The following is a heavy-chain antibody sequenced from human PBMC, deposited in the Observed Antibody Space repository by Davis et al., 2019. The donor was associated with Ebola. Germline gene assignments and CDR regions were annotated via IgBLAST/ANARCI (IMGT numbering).Heavy chain of an antibody. Sequence: GESLKISCAASGFTFSSYAMSWVRQAPGKGLEWVSAISGSGGSTYYADSVKGRFTISIDTSKNTLYLRMSSLRAEDTAVYYCAKGGGNFPFGYWGQGALVTVSS. D-gene: IGHD4-23*01. V-gene: IGHV3-23*01. CDR2: ISGSGGST. CDR1: GFTFSSYA. CDR3: AKGGGNFPFGY. J-gene: IGHJ4*02.